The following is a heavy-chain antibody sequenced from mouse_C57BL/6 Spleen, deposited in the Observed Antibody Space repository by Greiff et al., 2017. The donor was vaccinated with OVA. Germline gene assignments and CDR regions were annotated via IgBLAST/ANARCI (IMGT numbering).Heavy chain of an antibody. D-gene: IGHD4-1*01. J-gene: IGHJ2*01. CDR1: GFTFSSYG. V-gene: IGHV5-6*01. Sequence: EVQLVESGGDLVKPGGSLKLSCAASGFTFSSYGMSWVRQTPDKRLEWVATISSGGSYTYYPDSVKGRFTISRDNGKNTLYLQMSSLKSEDTAMYYCARITGTDVDYWGKGTTLTVSS. CDR3: ARITGTDVDY. CDR2: ISSGGSYT.